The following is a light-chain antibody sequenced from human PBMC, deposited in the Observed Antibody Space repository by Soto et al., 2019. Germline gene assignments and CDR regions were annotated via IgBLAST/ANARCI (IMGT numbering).Light chain of an antibody. CDR2: DAS. CDR1: QTVRNNY. V-gene: IGKV3-11*01. Sequence: EVVLTQSPGTLSLSQGERATLSCRASQTVRNNYLAWYQQKPGQAPRLLIYDASNRATGIPARFTGSGSGTDFTLTISGLEPEDFAVYYCQHRSSWPLTFGGGTKVDIK. CDR3: QHRSSWPLT. J-gene: IGKJ4*01.